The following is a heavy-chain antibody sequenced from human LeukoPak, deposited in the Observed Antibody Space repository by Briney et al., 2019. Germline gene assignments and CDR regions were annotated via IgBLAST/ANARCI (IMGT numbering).Heavy chain of an antibody. J-gene: IGHJ4*02. CDR2: ISGGGAST. V-gene: IGHV3-23*01. D-gene: IGHD3-3*01. CDR3: AKGTGCFLIQYFDF. Sequence: GESLRLSCAAYGFTFSSYAMSWVRQPPGKGLEWLSTISGGGASTYYADSVKGRFTIPRHHSKHSLYQHMKSAIAEPAVVYFCAKGTGCFLIQYFDFWGQGTLVTVSS. CDR1: GFTFSSYA.